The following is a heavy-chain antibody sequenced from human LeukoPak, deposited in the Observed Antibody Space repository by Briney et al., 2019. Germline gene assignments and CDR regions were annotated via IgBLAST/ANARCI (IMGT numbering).Heavy chain of an antibody. Sequence: PGGSLRLSCAASGITFSSYAMSWVRQAPGKGLEWVSGISGSGGSTYYADSVKGRFTISRDNSKNTLYLQMNSLRDEDTAVYYYAKWGILVVPDASVWGQGTTVTVSS. J-gene: IGHJ6*02. D-gene: IGHD2-2*01. CDR2: ISGSGGST. CDR1: GITFSSYA. V-gene: IGHV3-23*01. CDR3: AKWGILVVPDASV.